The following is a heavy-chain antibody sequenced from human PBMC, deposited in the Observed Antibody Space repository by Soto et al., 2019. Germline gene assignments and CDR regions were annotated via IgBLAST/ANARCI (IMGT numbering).Heavy chain of an antibody. CDR2: ISPHNFNT. CDR3: ARDEGGYDILTGYYKAHDFDY. CDR1: GYTFTHFY. J-gene: IGHJ4*02. V-gene: IGHV1-18*01. D-gene: IGHD3-9*01. Sequence: QVHLEQSGAEVKKPGDSVKVSCKASGYTFTHFYITWVRQAPGQGLEWMGAISPHNFNTNFAQKFQGRVTLTTDTSTNTAYMELRSLTSDDTAVYYCARDEGGYDILTGYYKAHDFDYWGQEVLVTVSS.